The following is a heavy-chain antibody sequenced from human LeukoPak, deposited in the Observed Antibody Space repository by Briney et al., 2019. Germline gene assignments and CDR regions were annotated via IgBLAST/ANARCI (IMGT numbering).Heavy chain of an antibody. CDR1: AFTFGSYA. D-gene: IGHD1-1*01. CDR3: AKASWDGNADAVL. Sequence: GGSLRLSCAASAFTFGSYAMSWVRHAPARGREWVSILRGDGSTFYPDSVKGRFTLSRDESRKTVYLQVNNLRVEDTAVYYCAKASWDGNADAVLWGQGTLVTVSS. V-gene: IGHV3-23*01. J-gene: IGHJ4*02. CDR2: LRGDGST.